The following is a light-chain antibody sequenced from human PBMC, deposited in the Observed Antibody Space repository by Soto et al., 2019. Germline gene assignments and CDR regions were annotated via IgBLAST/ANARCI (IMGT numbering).Light chain of an antibody. V-gene: IGLV1-36*01. CDR2: RNN. CDR3: AAWDDSLEAPV. J-gene: IGLJ3*02. Sequence: QSVLTQPPSVSGAPRQRVTISCSGSDSNIGNNAVNWYQLVPGKAPKVVIYRNNVVLSGVSDRFSGSKSGTSASLAISRLQSEDEAAYYCAAWDDSLEAPVFGGWTKLTVL. CDR1: DSNIGNNA.